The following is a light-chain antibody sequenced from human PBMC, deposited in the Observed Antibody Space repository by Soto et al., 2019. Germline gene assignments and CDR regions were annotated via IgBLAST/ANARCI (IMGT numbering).Light chain of an antibody. Sequence: EIQMTNTPSTVSRAGKDSSTMRCLASQTISSWLAWYQQKPGKAPKLLIYKASTLKSGFPSRFRCSGSGTEFNLTFSRLEPEDFTVYYCQQFSSSPLTFDGGTKVDIK. J-gene: IGKJ4*01. V-gene: IGKV1-5*03. CDR3: QQFSSSPLT. CDR2: KAS. CDR1: QTISSW.